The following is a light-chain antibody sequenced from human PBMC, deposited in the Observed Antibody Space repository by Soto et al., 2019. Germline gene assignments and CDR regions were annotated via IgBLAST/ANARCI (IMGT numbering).Light chain of an antibody. J-gene: IGKJ4*01. CDR1: QSVSRN. CDR3: QQYNSWPPLT. Sequence: EIVMTQSPATLSVSPGEGATLSCRASQSVSRNLAWSQQKPGQAPRLLIYAASTRATGIPARFSGSGSGTEFTLTISSLQSEDFAVYYCQQYNSWPPLTFGGGTKVEIK. CDR2: AAS. V-gene: IGKV3-15*01.